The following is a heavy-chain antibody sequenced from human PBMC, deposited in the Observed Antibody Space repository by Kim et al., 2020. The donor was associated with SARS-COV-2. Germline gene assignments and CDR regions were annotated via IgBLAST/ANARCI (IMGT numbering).Heavy chain of an antibody. J-gene: IGHJ4*02. CDR2: ISSSSSYI. D-gene: IGHD3-22*01. CDR1: GFTFSSYS. CDR3: ARERASGITMIPMDY. V-gene: IGHV3-21*01. Sequence: GGSLRLSCAASGFTFSSYSMNWVRQAPGKGLEWVSSISSSSSYIYYADSVKGRFTISRDNAKNSLYLQMNSLRAEDTAVYYCARERASGITMIPMDYWGQGTLVTVSS.